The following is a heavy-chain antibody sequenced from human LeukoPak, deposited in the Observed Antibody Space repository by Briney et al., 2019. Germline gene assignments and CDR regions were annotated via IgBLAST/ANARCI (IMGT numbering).Heavy chain of an antibody. J-gene: IGHJ4*02. CDR1: GGSISNYY. D-gene: IGHD6-13*01. CDR3: TRGGYSSPNRMDY. CDR2: IYYSGST. V-gene: IGHV4-59*01. Sequence: SETLSLTCTVSGGSISNYYWSWIRQPPGKGLEWIGYIYYSGSTNYNPSLKSRVTISVDTSKNQFSLKLSSVTAADTAVYYCTRGGYSSPNRMDYWGQGTLVTVSS.